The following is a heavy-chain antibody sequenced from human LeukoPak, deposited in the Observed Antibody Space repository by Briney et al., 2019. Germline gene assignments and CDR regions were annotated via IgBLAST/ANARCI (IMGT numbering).Heavy chain of an antibody. D-gene: IGHD2-8*01. CDR3: ARDGSDIVLMD. CDR2: ISSSSSYI. CDR1: GFTFSSYS. J-gene: IGHJ4*02. V-gene: IGHV3-21*01. Sequence: GGSLRLSCAASGFTFSSYSMNWVRQAPGKGLEWVSSISSSSSYIYYADAVKGRFTISRDNAKNSLYLQMNSLRAEDTAVYYCARDGSDIVLMDWGQGTLVTVSS.